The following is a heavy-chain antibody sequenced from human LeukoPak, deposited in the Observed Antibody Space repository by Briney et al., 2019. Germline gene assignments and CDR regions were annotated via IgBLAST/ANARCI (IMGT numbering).Heavy chain of an antibody. CDR1: GGTFSSYA. Sequence: ASVKVSCKASGGTFSSYAISWVRQAPGQGLEWMGGIIPIFGTANYAQKFQGRVTITTDESTSTAYMELSSLRSEDTAVYYCARGQAYYYDSSGYFSWGQGILVTVSS. J-gene: IGHJ5*02. D-gene: IGHD3-22*01. CDR3: ARGQAYYYDSSGYFS. V-gene: IGHV1-69*05. CDR2: IIPIFGTA.